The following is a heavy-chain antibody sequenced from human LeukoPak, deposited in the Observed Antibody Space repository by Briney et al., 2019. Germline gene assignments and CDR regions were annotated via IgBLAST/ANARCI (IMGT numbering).Heavy chain of an antibody. CDR2: SRNKARSYTT. CDR1: GFTFSDHY. CDR3: ARVKKENGGTTNFDY. D-gene: IGHD1-1*01. V-gene: IGHV3-72*01. J-gene: IGHJ4*02. Sequence: GGSLRLSCAASGFTFSDHYMDWVRQAPGKGLEWVGRSRNKARSYTTSYAASVKGRFTISRDDSKKSVDLQMSSLKSEDTAVYYCARVKKENGGTTNFDYWGQGTLVTVSS.